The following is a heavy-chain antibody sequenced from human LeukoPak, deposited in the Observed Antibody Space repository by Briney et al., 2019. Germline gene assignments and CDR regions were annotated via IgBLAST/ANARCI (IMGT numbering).Heavy chain of an antibody. CDR1: GGSISSGGYS. CDR2: IYHSGST. CDR3: ASGRLDCGSGSNDYYYYYGMDV. D-gene: IGHD3-10*01. J-gene: IGHJ6*02. V-gene: IGHV4-30-2*01. Sequence: SETLSLTCAVSGGSISSGGYSWSWIRQPPGKGLEWIGYIYHSGSTYYNPSLKSRVTISVDRSKNQFSLKLSSVTAADTAVYYCASGRLDCGSGSNDYYYYYGMDVWGQGTTVTVSS.